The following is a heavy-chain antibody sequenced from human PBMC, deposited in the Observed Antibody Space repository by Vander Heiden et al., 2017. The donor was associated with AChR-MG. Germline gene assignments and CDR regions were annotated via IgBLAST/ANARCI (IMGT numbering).Heavy chain of an antibody. CDR2: TIPIFGTA. Sequence: QVQLVQSGAEVKKPGSSVKVSCKASGGTFSSYAISWVRQAPGQGVEWMGGTIPIFGTANYAQKSQGRVTITADKSTSTAYMELSSLGSGDRAVYYCARVIGGGIWGQGTLVTVSS. CDR1: GGTFSSYA. J-gene: IGHJ4*02. CDR3: ARVIGGGI. D-gene: IGHD3-16*01. V-gene: IGHV1-69*06.